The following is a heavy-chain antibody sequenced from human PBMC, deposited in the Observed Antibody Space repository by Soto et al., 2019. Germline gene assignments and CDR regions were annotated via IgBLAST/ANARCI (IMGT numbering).Heavy chain of an antibody. CDR3: ARLLRIAADGKSGYYYYGMDV. CDR2: IYYSGST. V-gene: IGHV4-61*01. Sequence: PSETLSLTCTVSGGSVSSGSYYWSWIRQPPGKGLEWIGYIYYSGSTNYNPSLKSRVTISVDTSKNQFSLKLSSVAAADTAVYYCARLLRIAADGKSGYYYYGMDVWGQGTTVTVS. D-gene: IGHD6-13*01. J-gene: IGHJ6*02. CDR1: GGSVSSGSYY.